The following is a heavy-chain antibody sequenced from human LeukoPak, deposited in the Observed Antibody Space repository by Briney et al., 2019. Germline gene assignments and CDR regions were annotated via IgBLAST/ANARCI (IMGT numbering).Heavy chain of an antibody. CDR1: GGTFSSYA. J-gene: IGHJ4*02. D-gene: IGHD1-1*01. CDR3: ARPKLTVQLERRYDLYYFDY. CDR2: IIPIFGTA. Sequence: SVKVSXKASGGTFSSYAISWVRQAPGQGLEWMGGIIPIFGTANYAQKFQGRVTITADESTSTAYMELSSLRSEDTAVYYCARPKLTVQLERRYDLYYFDYWGQRTLVTVSS. V-gene: IGHV1-69*13.